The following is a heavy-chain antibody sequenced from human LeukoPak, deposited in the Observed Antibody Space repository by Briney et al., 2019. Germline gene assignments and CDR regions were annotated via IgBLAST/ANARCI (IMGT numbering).Heavy chain of an antibody. D-gene: IGHD1-26*01. J-gene: IGHJ6*03. CDR2: IYYSGST. V-gene: IGHV4-61*01. CDR1: GGSVSSGSYY. Sequence: SETLSLTCTVSGGSVSSGSYYWSGIRQPPGKGLEWIGYIYYSGSTNYNPSLKSRVTISVDTSKNQFSLKLSSVTAADTAAYYCARVRVGKSKWYMDVWGKGTTVTVSS. CDR3: ARVRVGKSKWYMDV.